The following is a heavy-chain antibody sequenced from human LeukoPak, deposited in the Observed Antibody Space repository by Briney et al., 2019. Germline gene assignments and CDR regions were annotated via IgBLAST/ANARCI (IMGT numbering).Heavy chain of an antibody. V-gene: IGHV3-74*01. CDR1: GFTFSSYW. CDR2: IKSDGSNT. D-gene: IGHD3-16*01. J-gene: IGHJ4*02. Sequence: GGSLRLSCAASGFTFSSYWMHWVRQAPGKGLVWVSRIKSDGSNTNYADSVKGRFTISRDNAKNSLYLQMNSLRAEDTAVYYCARAAENYGGRFDSWGQGTLVTVSS. CDR3: ARAAENYGGRFDS.